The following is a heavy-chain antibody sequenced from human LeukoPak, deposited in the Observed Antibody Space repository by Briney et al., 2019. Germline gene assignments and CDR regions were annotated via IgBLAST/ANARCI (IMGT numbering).Heavy chain of an antibody. CDR3: ARYEQRPGVTASDP. V-gene: IGHV3-74*01. J-gene: IGHJ5*02. Sequence: PGGSLRLSCAASGFTFNGYWMVWFRQAPGKGLVWVSCINPDGSWTLHADSVKGRFAISRDYARNTLYLQMNSLGVEDTAMYYCARYEQRPGVTASDPWSQGALVTVSS. CDR2: INPDGSWT. D-gene: IGHD2-21*02. CDR1: GFTFNGYW.